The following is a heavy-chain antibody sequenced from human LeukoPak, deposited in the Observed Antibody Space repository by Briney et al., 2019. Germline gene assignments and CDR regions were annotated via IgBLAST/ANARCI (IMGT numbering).Heavy chain of an antibody. CDR2: ISSSSSYI. CDR3: ASLRGRGNGDFDY. J-gene: IGHJ4*02. D-gene: IGHD1-1*01. V-gene: IGHV3-21*01. CDR1: GFTFSSYS. Sequence: GGSLRLSCAASGFTFSSYSMNWVRQAPGKGLEWVSSISSSSSYIYYAGSVKGRFTISRDKAKNSLYLQMNSLRAEDTAVYYCASLRGRGNGDFDYWGQGTLVTVSS.